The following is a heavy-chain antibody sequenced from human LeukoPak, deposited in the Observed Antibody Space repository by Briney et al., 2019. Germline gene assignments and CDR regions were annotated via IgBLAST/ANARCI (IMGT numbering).Heavy chain of an antibody. CDR2: ISHSGST. J-gene: IGHJ4*02. CDR3: ARGGWSRQTFGGVIVNPFDY. D-gene: IGHD3-16*02. V-gene: IGHV4-4*02. Sequence: PSETLSLTCVVSGGSISSSNSWSWVRQPPGKGLEWIGEISHSGSTNYNPSLKGRVTISVDTSKNQFSLKLSSVTAADTAVYYCARGGWSRQTFGGVIVNPFDYWGQGTLVTVSS. CDR1: GGSISSSNS.